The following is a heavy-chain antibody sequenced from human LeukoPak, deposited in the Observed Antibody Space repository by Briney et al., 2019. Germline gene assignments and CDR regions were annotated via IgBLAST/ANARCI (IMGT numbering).Heavy chain of an antibody. CDR1: GYTFTSYD. D-gene: IGHD2-2*01. CDR3: ARKTGPQIDDIVVVPAANDAFDI. V-gene: IGHV1-8*01. CDR2: MNPNSGNT. J-gene: IGHJ3*02. Sequence: GASVKVSCKASGYTFTSYDINWVRQATGQGLEWMGWMNPNSGNTGYAQKFQGRVTMTRDTSISTAYMELSRLRSDDTAVYYCARKTGPQIDDIVVVPAANDAFDIWGQGTMVTVSS.